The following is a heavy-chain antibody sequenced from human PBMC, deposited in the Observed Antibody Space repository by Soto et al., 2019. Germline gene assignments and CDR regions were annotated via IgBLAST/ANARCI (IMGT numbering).Heavy chain of an antibody. V-gene: IGHV3-23*01. CDR1: GFTFSSYA. J-gene: IGHJ4*02. CDR2: ISASAATT. CDR3: AKLGAYSTSAIDS. D-gene: IGHD6-6*01. Sequence: GGSLRLSCAPSGFTFSSYAMSWVRQAPGKGMEWVSAISASAATTYYAYSVKGRFTISRDNSRNTLYLQMNSLGAEDTAIYYCAKLGAYSTSAIDSWGQGALVTVSS.